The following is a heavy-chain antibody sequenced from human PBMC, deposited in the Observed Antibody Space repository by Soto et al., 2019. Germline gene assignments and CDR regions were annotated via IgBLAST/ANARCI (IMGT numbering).Heavy chain of an antibody. Sequence: AGGPLRPSSAASGFPFRADATNWARQAPGKGREWVSYINHNSGTIYFADSVKGRFTISRDNAKNSLYLQMNSLSDEDTAVYYCVRDRGYTGYDLEYWGQGTLVTVSS. CDR2: INHNSGTI. CDR1: GFPFRADA. CDR3: VRDRGYTGYDLEY. D-gene: IGHD5-12*01. V-gene: IGHV3-48*02. J-gene: IGHJ4*02.